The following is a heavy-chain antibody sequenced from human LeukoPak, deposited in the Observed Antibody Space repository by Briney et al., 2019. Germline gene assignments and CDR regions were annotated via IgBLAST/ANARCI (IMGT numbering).Heavy chain of an antibody. D-gene: IGHD5-12*01. CDR3: ARDCLYSGYDY. CDR2: ISGHTGST. V-gene: IGHV1-18*01. J-gene: IGHJ4*02. Sequence: ASVKVSCKASGYSFTTYGISWVRQAPGQGLEWMGWISGHTGSTNYAQKVQGRVTMTTDTSTSTAYMELRSLRSDDTAVYYCARDCLYSGYDYWGQGTLVTVSS. CDR1: GYSFTTYG.